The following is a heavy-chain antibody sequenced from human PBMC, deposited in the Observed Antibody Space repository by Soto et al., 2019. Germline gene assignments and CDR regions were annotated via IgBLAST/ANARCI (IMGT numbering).Heavy chain of an antibody. J-gene: IGHJ4*02. D-gene: IGHD6-13*01. V-gene: IGHV3-23*01. CDR2: VSASGLNT. CDR3: ARGRGYSSSWSMYYLDF. CDR1: GFIFRTYP. Sequence: LEGSLRLSYAASGFIFRTYPLAWVRQAPGKGLEWVSGVSASGLNTDYADPVKGRFYISRDNSKNTVSLHMNSLRAEGTALYYCARGRGYSSSWSMYYLDFWGQGTLVTVSS.